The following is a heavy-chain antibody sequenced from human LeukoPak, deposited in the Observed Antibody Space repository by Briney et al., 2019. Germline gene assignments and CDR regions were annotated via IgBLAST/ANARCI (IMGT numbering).Heavy chain of an antibody. J-gene: IGHJ6*03. CDR3: ARAFYPGYYSYMAV. CDR1: GDSISGYY. CDR2: IYYSGST. Sequence: SETLSLTCTVSGDSISGYYWSWIRQPPGKGLEWIGYIYYSGSTNYNPSLKSRVTISVDTSKNQFSLKLSSVTAADTAVYFCARAFYPGYYSYMAVWGKGTTVTVSS. V-gene: IGHV4-59*01. D-gene: IGHD3-3*02.